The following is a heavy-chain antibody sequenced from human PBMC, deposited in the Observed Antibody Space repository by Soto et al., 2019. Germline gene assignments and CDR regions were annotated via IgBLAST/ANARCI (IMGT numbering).Heavy chain of an antibody. V-gene: IGHV4-59*01. CDR1: GGSISSYY. CDR2: IYYSGGT. D-gene: IGHD3-10*01. CDR3: ARVGPTYYYGSGSLLFDY. J-gene: IGHJ4*02. Sequence: QVQLQESGPGLVKPSETLSLTCTVSGGSISSYYWSWIRQPPGKGLEWIGYIYYSGGTNYNPSLKSRVTISVDTSKNQFSLKLSSVTAADTAVYYCARVGPTYYYGSGSLLFDYWGQGTLVTVSS.